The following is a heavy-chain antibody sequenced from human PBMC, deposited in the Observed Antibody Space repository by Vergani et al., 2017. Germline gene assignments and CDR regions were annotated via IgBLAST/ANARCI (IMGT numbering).Heavy chain of an antibody. Sequence: EVQLLESGGGLVQPGGSLRLSCAASGFTFSSYAMSWVRQAPGKGLEWVSAISGSGGRTYYADYVQGRFTISRDNSKNTLYLQMNSLRAEDTAVYYCAKDCSGWLTTPMFDYWGQGSLVTVSS. CDR2: ISGSGGRT. CDR3: AKDCSGWLTTPMFDY. V-gene: IGHV3-23*01. D-gene: IGHD6-19*01. CDR1: GFTFSSYA. J-gene: IGHJ4*02.